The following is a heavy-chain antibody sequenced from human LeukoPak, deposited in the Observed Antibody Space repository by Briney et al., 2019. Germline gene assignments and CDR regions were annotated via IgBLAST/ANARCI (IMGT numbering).Heavy chain of an antibody. CDR2: IYYSGST. D-gene: IGHD6-6*01. Sequence: KASETLSLTCTVSGGSISSSSYYWGWIRQPPGKGLEWIGSIYYSGSTYYNPSLKSRVTISVDTSKNQFSPKLSSVTAADTAVYYCARSSIAARRGFDYWGQGTLVTVSS. CDR1: GGSISSSSYY. CDR3: ARSSIAARRGFDY. V-gene: IGHV4-39*01. J-gene: IGHJ4*02.